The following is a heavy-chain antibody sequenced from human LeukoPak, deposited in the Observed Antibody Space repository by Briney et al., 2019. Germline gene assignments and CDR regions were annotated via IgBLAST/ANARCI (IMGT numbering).Heavy chain of an antibody. CDR1: GFTFSSYW. J-gene: IGHJ4*02. CDR3: VYSGSYFGVY. CDR2: INSDGSST. Sequence: PGGSLRLSCAASGFTFSSYWMHWVRQAPGKGLVWVSRINSDGSSTSYADSVKGRFTISRDNARNTLYLQMNSLRAEDTAVYYCVYSGSYFGVYWGQGTLVTVSS. D-gene: IGHD1-26*01. V-gene: IGHV3-74*01.